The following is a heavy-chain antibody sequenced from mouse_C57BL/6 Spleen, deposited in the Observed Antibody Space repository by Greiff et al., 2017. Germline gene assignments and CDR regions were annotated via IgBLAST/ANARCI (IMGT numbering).Heavy chain of an antibody. D-gene: IGHD3-2*02. V-gene: IGHV14-4*01. J-gene: IGHJ3*01. CDR1: GFNIKDDY. CDR3: TTMTQATEFAY. Sequence: VQLQQSGAELVRPGASVKLSCTASGFNIKDDYMHWVKQRPEQGLEWIGWIDPENGDTEYASKFQGKATITADTSSNTAYLQLSSLTSEDTAVYYCTTMTQATEFAYWGQGTLVTVSA. CDR2: IDPENGDT.